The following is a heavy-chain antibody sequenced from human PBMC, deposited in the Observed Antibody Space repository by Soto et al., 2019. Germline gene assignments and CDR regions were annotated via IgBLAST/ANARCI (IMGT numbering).Heavy chain of an antibody. CDR1: GFTFSTFD. CDR2: IRGSSGST. J-gene: IGHJ4*02. CDR3: VKGAWLDY. Sequence: EVQLLESGGGLVQPGGSLRLSCAASGFTFSTFDMTWVRQPPGKGLEWVSLIRGSSGSTYYADSVKGRFTNSKDISKNTLYLQMNSLRAEDTALYFCVKGAWLDYWGQGNMVTVSS. V-gene: IGHV3-23*01.